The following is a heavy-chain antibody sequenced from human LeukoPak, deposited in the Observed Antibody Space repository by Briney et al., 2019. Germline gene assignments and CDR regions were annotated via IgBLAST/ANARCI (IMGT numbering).Heavy chain of an antibody. CDR1: GGSISSGSYY. CDR2: IYTSGST. CDR3: ARDTSV. V-gene: IGHV4-61*02. J-gene: IGHJ6*04. Sequence: PSQTLSLTCTVSGGSISSGSYYWSWIRLPAGKGLEWIGRIYTSGSTNYNPSLKSRVTISVDTSKNQFFLKLSSVTAADTAVYYCARDTSVWGKGTTVTVSS.